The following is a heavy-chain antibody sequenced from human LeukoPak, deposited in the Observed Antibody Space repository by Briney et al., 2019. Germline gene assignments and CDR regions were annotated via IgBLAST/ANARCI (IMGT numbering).Heavy chain of an antibody. Sequence: SETLSLTCTVSGGSISSYYWSWIRQPAGKGLEWIGRIYTSGSTNYNPPLKSRVTMSVDTSKNQFSLKLSSVTAADTAVYYCARDEYGSGSYSFDYWGQGTLVTVSS. J-gene: IGHJ4*02. V-gene: IGHV4-4*07. CDR2: IYTSGST. CDR3: ARDEYGSGSYSFDY. CDR1: GGSISSYY. D-gene: IGHD3-10*01.